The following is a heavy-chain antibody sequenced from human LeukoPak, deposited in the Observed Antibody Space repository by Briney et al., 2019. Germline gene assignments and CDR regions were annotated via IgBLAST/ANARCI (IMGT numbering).Heavy chain of an antibody. CDR1: GYTLTELS. Sequence: ASVKVSCKVSGYTLTELSMHWVRQAPGKGFEWMGGFDPEDGETICAQKFQGRVTMTEDTSTDTAYMELSSLRSEDTAVYYCATIYDSSGLNYYYGMDVWGQGTTVTVSS. CDR2: FDPEDGET. J-gene: IGHJ6*02. V-gene: IGHV1-24*01. D-gene: IGHD3-22*01. CDR3: ATIYDSSGLNYYYGMDV.